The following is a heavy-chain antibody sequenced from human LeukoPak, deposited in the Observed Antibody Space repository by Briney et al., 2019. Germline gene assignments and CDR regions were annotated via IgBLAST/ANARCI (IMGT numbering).Heavy chain of an antibody. Sequence: VASVKVSCKASGYTFTSYDISWVRQAPGQGLEWMGWISAYNGNTNYAQKLQGRVTMTTDTSTSTAYMELRSLRSDDTAVYYCASSELIVGATWFDYWGQGTLVTVSS. CDR3: ASSELIVGATWFDY. V-gene: IGHV1-18*01. CDR1: GYTFTSYD. CDR2: ISAYNGNT. D-gene: IGHD1-26*01. J-gene: IGHJ4*02.